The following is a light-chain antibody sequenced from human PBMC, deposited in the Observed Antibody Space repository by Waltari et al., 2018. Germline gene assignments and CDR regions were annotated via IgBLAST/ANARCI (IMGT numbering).Light chain of an antibody. V-gene: IGLV1-47*01. CDR2: RND. J-gene: IGLJ2*01. CDR1: SSNIGHNY. Sequence: QSVLTQPPSASGTPGQTVNISCSGSSSNIGHNYVYWYQQLPGTAPKFLIYRNDQRASGVPDRFSGSKSGTSASLAFSGLRSEDEADYYCATWDDSLSGPSVVFGGGTKLTVL. CDR3: ATWDDSLSGPSVV.